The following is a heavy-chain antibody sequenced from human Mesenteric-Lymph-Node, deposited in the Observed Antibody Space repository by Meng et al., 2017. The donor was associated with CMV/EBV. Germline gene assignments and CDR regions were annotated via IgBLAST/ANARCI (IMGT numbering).Heavy chain of an antibody. D-gene: IGHD6-19*01. CDR1: GFTFTSSA. Sequence: SVKVSCKASGFTFTSSAVQWVRQARGQRLEWIGWIDLDSGNTNYAQKFQERVTITRDMSTSTAYMELSSLRSDDTAVYYCAAGAVAGTRFDYWGQGTLVTVSS. CDR2: IDLDSGNT. CDR3: AAGAVAGTRFDY. V-gene: IGHV1-58*01. J-gene: IGHJ4*02.